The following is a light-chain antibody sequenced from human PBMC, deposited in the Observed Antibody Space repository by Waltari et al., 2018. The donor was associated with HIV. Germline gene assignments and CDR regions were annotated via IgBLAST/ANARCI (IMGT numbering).Light chain of an antibody. V-gene: IGLV7-46*01. Sequence: VVTHEPSLTVSPGDTVTLSCASFSVGVARPHFPYWFQLKPGQPPRTLIYDSEKRHPLTSGRFSGSLAGGRAILTLSGALPEDEAEYFCLLSYGGVRVFGGGTNLTV. J-gene: IGLJ2*01. CDR1: SVGVARPHF. CDR3: LLSYGGVRV. CDR2: DSE.